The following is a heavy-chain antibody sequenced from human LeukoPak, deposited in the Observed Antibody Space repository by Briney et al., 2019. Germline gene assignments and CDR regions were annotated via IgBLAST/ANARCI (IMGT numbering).Heavy chain of an antibody. CDR2: IYTSGST. CDR3: ARVKEGWAGHRHFDY. J-gene: IGHJ4*02. V-gene: IGHV4-4*07. D-gene: IGHD6-19*01. CDR1: GCSISSYD. Sequence: PSETLSLTCTASGCSISSYDWSWIRQPPGKGLEWIGRIYTSGSTNYNPSLKSRVTMSVDTSKNQFSLKLSSVTAADTAVYYCARVKEGWAGHRHFDYWGQGTLVTVSS.